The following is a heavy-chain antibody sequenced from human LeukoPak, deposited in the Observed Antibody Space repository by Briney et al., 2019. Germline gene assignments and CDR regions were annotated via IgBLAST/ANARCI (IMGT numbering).Heavy chain of an antibody. Sequence: GASVKVSCKASGYTFTSYDINWVRQATGQGLEWMGWMNPNSGNTGYAQKFRGRVTITRNTSISTAYMELSSLRSEDTAVYYCAKGSSGYYHGSYNWFDPWGQGTLVIVSS. V-gene: IGHV1-8*03. CDR3: AKGSSGYYHGSYNWFDP. CDR1: GYTFTSYD. CDR2: MNPNSGNT. D-gene: IGHD3-22*01. J-gene: IGHJ5*02.